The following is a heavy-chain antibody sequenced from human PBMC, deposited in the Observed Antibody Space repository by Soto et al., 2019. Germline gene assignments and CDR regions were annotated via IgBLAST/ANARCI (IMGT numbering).Heavy chain of an antibody. D-gene: IGHD3-3*01. CDR3: AKDTRSYDVWSGYHFDY. Sequence: SLKISCAASGFTFDDYSMHWVRQAPGKGLELGSGLSWNRGSIGYADSVKGRFTISRDNDKNSMYLQMNSLRAEDTALYYCAKDTRSYDVWSGYHFDYWGQGTLVTVSS. V-gene: IGHV3-9*01. J-gene: IGHJ4*02. CDR2: LSWNRGSI. CDR1: GFTFDDYS.